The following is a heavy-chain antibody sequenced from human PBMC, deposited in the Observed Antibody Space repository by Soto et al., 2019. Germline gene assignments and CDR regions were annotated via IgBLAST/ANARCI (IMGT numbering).Heavy chain of an antibody. J-gene: IGHJ4*02. CDR2: INAGNGNT. CDR3: ARAVGGPTSNLDY. D-gene: IGHD3-16*01. Sequence: QVKLVQSGAEEKKPGASVKVSCKASGYTFTSYAMNWVRQAPGQRLEWMGWINAGNGNTKYSQKFQGRVTITRDTSAGTAYRELSSLRSEDTAVYYCARAVGGPTSNLDYWGQGTLVTVSS. CDR1: GYTFTSYA. V-gene: IGHV1-3*05.